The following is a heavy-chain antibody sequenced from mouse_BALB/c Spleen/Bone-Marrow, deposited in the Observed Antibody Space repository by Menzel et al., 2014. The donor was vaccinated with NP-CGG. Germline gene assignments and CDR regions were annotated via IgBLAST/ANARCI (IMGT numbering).Heavy chain of an antibody. V-gene: IGHV1S135*01. Sequence: LVESGPELVKPGASVKVSCKASGYAFTSYNMYWVKQSHGKSLEWIGYIDPYNGGTSYNQKFEGKATLTVDKSSSTAYMHLNSLTSEDSAVYYCARENYGSSPAYWGQGTLVTVSA. CDR2: IDPYNGGT. D-gene: IGHD1-1*01. J-gene: IGHJ3*01. CDR1: GYAFTSYN. CDR3: ARENYGSSPAY.